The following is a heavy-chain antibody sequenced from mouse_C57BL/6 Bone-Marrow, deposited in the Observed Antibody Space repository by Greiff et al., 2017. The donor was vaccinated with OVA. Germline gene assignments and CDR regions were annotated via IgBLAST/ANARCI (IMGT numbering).Heavy chain of an antibody. CDR3: ARSVWYFDV. Sequence: LEESGPELVKPGASVKISCKASGYAFSSSWMNWVKQRPGKGLERIGRIYPGDGDTNYNGKFKGKATLTADKSSSTAYMQLSSLTSEDSAVYFCARSVWYFDVWGTGTTVTVSS. J-gene: IGHJ1*03. CDR2: IYPGDGDT. V-gene: IGHV1-82*01. CDR1: GYAFSSSW.